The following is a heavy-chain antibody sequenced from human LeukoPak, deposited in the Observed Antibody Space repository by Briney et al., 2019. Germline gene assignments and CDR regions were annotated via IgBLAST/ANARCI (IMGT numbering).Heavy chain of an antibody. D-gene: IGHD6-13*01. CDR2: IYYSGST. V-gene: IGHV4-30-4*08. Sequence: PSQTLSLTCTVSGGSISSGDYYWSWIRQPPGKGLEWIGYIYYSGSTYYNPSLKSRVTISVDTSKNQFSLKLSSVTAADTAVYYRARAAESSSWSIPGRRDFDYWGQGTLVTVSS. CDR1: GGSISSGDYY. J-gene: IGHJ4*02. CDR3: ARAAESSSWSIPGRRDFDY.